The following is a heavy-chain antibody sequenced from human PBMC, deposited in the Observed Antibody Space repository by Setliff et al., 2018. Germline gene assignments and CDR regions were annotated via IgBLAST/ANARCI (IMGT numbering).Heavy chain of an antibody. Sequence: PSETLSLTCTVSGGPFSGASIWSWIRQPPGKGLEFIGYVYHSGTAKYDPSLESRAIMSVDASKNEISLKLKSVTAADTAVCYCAKGGTYRYFDFWGQGALVTVSS. CDR1: GGPFSGAS. CDR3: AKGGTYRYFDF. CDR2: VYHSGTA. J-gene: IGHJ4*02. D-gene: IGHD1-1*01. V-gene: IGHV4-59*01.